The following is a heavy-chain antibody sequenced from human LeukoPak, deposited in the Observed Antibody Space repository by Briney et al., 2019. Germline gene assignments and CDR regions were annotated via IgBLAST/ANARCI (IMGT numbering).Heavy chain of an antibody. CDR2: IYYSGST. J-gene: IGHJ4*02. CDR1: GGSLSSYY. Sequence: PSETLSLTCTVSGGSLSSYYWSWIRQPPGKGLEWIGYIYYSGSTNYNPSLKSRVTISVDTSKNQFSLKLSSVTAADTAVYYCARAVGAPRRFDYWGQGTLVTVSS. D-gene: IGHD1-26*01. V-gene: IGHV4-59*08. CDR3: ARAVGAPRRFDY.